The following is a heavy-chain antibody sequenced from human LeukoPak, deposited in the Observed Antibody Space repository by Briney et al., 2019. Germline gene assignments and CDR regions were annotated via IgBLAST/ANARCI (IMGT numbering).Heavy chain of an antibody. Sequence: PGGSLRLSCEASGFTFSSYWMSWVRQAPGKGLEWVANIKEDGSEKYYVDSVKGRFTISRDNAKNSLYLQVNSLRAEDTAVYYCARDPGPYYFDYWGQGTLVTVSS. V-gene: IGHV3-7*01. J-gene: IGHJ4*02. CDR3: ARDPGPYYFDY. CDR2: IKEDGSEK. CDR1: GFTFSSYW.